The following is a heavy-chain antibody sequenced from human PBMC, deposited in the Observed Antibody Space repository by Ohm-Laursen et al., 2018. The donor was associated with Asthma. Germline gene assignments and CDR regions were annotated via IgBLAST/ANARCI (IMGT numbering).Heavy chain of an antibody. CDR1: GFSVSRHF. Sequence: SLRLSCAASGFSVSRHFMNWIRQGPEKGLEWVSDIYPGGATFYADSVKGRFTISRDDSKNTLNLQMSSLRGDDTAVYYCARGRGDYGGNSDAFDIWGQGTMVTVSS. CDR2: IYPGGAT. V-gene: IGHV3-53*01. J-gene: IGHJ3*02. CDR3: ARGRGDYGGNSDAFDI. D-gene: IGHD4-23*01.